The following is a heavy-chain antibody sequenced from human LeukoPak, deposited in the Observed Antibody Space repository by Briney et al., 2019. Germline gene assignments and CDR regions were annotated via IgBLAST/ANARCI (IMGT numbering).Heavy chain of an antibody. Sequence: GGSLRLSCAASGFAFSTYSMIWVRQAPGKGLEWVSYISPGSSTIYYADFAKGRFTISRDDGEKSLYLQMNPLRAEDTAVYYCATQAWRTHGAGGYHDDCWGHGTLVTVSS. CDR3: ATQAWRTHGAGGYHDDC. V-gene: IGHV3-48*01. J-gene: IGHJ4*01. D-gene: IGHD2-8*01. CDR2: ISPGSSTI. CDR1: GFAFSTYS.